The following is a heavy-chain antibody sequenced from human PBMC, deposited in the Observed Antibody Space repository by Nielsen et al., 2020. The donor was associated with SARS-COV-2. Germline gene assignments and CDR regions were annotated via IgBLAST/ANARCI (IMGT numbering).Heavy chain of an antibody. CDR3: ARGGKRGVDRPGSKYFYYYYMDV. D-gene: IGHD3-10*01. J-gene: IGHJ6*03. V-gene: IGHV3-30*03. CDR2: ISNDGNHK. CDR1: GFTFSSYG. Sequence: GGSLRLSCAASGFTFSSYGIHWVRQAPGEGLEWVAVISNDGNHKYYTDSVKGRFTISRDNSKNTLYLQMNSLRAEDTAVYYCARGGKRGVDRPGSKYFYYYYMDVWGKGTTVTVSS.